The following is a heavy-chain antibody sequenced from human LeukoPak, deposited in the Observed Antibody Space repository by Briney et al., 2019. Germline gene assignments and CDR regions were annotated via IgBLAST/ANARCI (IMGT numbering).Heavy chain of an antibody. V-gene: IGHV3-23*01. Sequence: PGGSLRLSCAASGFTFSSYAISWVRQAPGKGLEWVSAISGSGAVTYYAESVKGRFTISRDNSKNTVYLHMNSLKAEDTAVYYCARGLTTTGFDPWGQGTLVTVSS. CDR3: ARGLTTTGFDP. D-gene: IGHD4-17*01. CDR2: ISGSGAVT. CDR1: GFTFSSYA. J-gene: IGHJ5*02.